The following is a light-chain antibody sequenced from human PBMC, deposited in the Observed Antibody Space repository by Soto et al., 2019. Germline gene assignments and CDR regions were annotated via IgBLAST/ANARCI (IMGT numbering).Light chain of an antibody. Sequence: EIVLTQSPATLSLSPGERATLSCRASQSVSSYLAWYQQKPGQAPRLLIYDASNRATGIPARFGGSGSGTDFTLTISSLEPEDFAVYYCQQRSNWRITFGGGTKVEIK. CDR2: DAS. J-gene: IGKJ4*01. CDR3: QQRSNWRIT. V-gene: IGKV3-11*01. CDR1: QSVSSY.